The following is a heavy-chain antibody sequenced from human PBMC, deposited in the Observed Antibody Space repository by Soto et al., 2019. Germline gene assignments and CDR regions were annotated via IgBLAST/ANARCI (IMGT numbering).Heavy chain of an antibody. J-gene: IGHJ4*02. Sequence: QVELVKSEAEVKKPGASVKVSCKASGYTFTSYGLNWVRQAPGQGLEWMGWISGYNGNTNYAQKLQGRVTMTTDTSTSTAYMELRSLRSDDTAVYYCARSGRSGYYLDYWGQGTLVTVSS. CDR1: GYTFTSYG. V-gene: IGHV1-18*01. D-gene: IGHD3-3*01. CDR3: ARSGRSGYYLDY. CDR2: ISGYNGNT.